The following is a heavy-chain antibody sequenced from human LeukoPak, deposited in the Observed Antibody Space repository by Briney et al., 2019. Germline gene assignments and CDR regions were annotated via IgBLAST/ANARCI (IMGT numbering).Heavy chain of an antibody. V-gene: IGHV3-30*02. Sequence: GGSLSLSCAASGFTFSSYAMLWVRQAPGKGLEWVAFIRYDGNNKYYTDSVKGRFTISRDNSKNTLYLQMNSLRAEDTAVYLCAKDPGSGSYYPYYFDYWGKGTLVTASS. CDR1: GFTFSSYA. CDR2: IRYDGNNK. CDR3: AKDPGSGSYYPYYFDY. D-gene: IGHD3-10*01. J-gene: IGHJ4*02.